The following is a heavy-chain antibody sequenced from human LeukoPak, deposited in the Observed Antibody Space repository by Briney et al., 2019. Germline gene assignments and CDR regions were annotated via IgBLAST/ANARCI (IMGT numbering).Heavy chain of an antibody. V-gene: IGHV1-69*04. CDR1: GGTFSSYA. D-gene: IGHD2-15*01. Sequence: SVKVSCKASGGTFSSYAISWVRQAPGQGLEWMGRIIPILGTANYAQKFQGRVTITADKSTSTAYMALSSLRSEDTAVYYCARDTGYCSGGSCYEVDYWGQGTLVTVSS. CDR3: ARDTGYCSGGSCYEVDY. J-gene: IGHJ4*02. CDR2: IIPILGTA.